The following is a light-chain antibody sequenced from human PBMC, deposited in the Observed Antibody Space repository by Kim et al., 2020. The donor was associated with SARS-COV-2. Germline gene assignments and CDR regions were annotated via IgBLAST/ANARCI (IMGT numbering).Light chain of an antibody. V-gene: IGKV1-12*01. CDR3: QQTHSFPWT. J-gene: IGKJ1*01. Sequence: SASLGDRVTITCRASQDLSDWLAWYQSKPGKPPILLIYSTSILETGVPPRFSGSGSGTEFTLTITDLQPEDFATYFCQQTHSFPWTFGQGTKLEI. CDR2: STS. CDR1: QDLSDW.